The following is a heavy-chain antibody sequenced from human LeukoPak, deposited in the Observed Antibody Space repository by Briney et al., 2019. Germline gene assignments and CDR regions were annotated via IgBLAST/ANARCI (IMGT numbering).Heavy chain of an antibody. V-gene: IGHV3-11*01. D-gene: IGHD1-26*01. Sequence: GGSLRLSCAASGFTFSDYYMTWIRQAPGKGLEWVSYISSSGGNINYADSVKGRFTISRDNAKNSLYMQMNSLRAEDTAVYYCARDRRIVGVDYLDYWGQGTLVTVSS. CDR2: ISSSGGNI. CDR1: GFTFSDYY. CDR3: ARDRRIVGVDYLDY. J-gene: IGHJ4*02.